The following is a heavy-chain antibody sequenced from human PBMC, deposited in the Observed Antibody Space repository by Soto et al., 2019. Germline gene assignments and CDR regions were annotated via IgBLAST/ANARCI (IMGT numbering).Heavy chain of an antibody. CDR2: IYYSGST. Sequence: PSETLSLTCTVSGGSISSGGYYWSWIRQHPGKGLEWIGYIYYSGSTYYNPSLKSRVTISVDTSKNQFSLKLSSVTAADTAVYYCARGHLIAADGTHFDYWGQGTLVTVSS. CDR1: GGSISSGGYY. J-gene: IGHJ4*02. D-gene: IGHD6-13*01. V-gene: IGHV4-31*03. CDR3: ARGHLIAADGTHFDY.